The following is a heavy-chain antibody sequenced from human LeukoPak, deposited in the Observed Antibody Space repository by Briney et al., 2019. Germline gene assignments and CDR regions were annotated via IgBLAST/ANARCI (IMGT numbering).Heavy chain of an antibody. J-gene: IGHJ4*02. CDR2: ISYDGSNK. Sequence: GGSLSLSCAASGFTFSSYGMHWVRQAPGKGLEWVAVISYDGSNKYYADSVKGRFTISRDNSKNTLYLQMNSLRAEDTAVYYCAPHSDSSGQYYFDYWGQGTLVTVSS. CDR1: GFTFSSYG. CDR3: APHSDSSGQYYFDY. D-gene: IGHD3-22*01. V-gene: IGHV3-30*03.